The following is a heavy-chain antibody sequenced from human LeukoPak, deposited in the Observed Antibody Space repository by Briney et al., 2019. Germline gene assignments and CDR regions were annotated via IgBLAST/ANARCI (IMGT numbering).Heavy chain of an antibody. CDR1: GFTVSSNY. Sequence: PGGSLRLSCAASGFTVSSNYMSWVRQAPGKGLEWVSVIYSGGSTYYADSVKGRFTISRDNSKNTLYLQMNSLRAEDTAVYYCASAAYAFTYYYDSSGYPHDAFDIWGQGTMVTVSS. CDR2: IYSGGST. CDR3: ASAAYAFTYYYDSSGYPHDAFDI. D-gene: IGHD3-22*01. J-gene: IGHJ3*02. V-gene: IGHV3-66*01.